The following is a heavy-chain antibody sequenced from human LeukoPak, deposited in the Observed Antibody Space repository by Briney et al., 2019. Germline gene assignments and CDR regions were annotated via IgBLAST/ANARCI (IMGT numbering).Heavy chain of an antibody. Sequence: TGGSLRLSCAASGFTFSDYYMSWIRQAPGKGLEWVSYISDTGTTIHYADSVKGRFTISRDNAKNSLYLQMNSLRAEDTAVYYCARVQKSRKSVASAVDCWGQGTVVIVSS. CDR1: GFTFSDYY. D-gene: IGHD5-12*01. CDR3: ARVQKSRKSVASAVDC. V-gene: IGHV3-11*04. CDR2: ISDTGTTI. J-gene: IGHJ4*02.